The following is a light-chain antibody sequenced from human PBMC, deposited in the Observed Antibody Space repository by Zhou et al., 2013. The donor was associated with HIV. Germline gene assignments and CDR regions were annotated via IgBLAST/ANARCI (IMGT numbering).Light chain of an antibody. CDR3: MQALQTPLT. CDR2: LGS. Sequence: DIVMSQSSLSLPVTPGEPASISCRSSQSLLQSNGYDYLDWYLQKPGQSPQLLIYLGSNRASGVPDRFSGSGSGTDFTLKISRVEAEDVGVYYCMQALQTPLTFGGGTKVEIK. CDR1: QSLLQSNGYDY. V-gene: IGKV2-28*01. J-gene: IGKJ4*01.